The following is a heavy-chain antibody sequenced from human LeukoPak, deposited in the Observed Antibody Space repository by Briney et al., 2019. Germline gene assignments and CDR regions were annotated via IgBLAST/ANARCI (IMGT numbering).Heavy chain of an antibody. CDR1: GFTFSSYS. CDR2: ISSSSSYI. Sequence: GGSLRLFCAASGFTFSSYSMNWVRQAPGKGLEWVSSISSSSSYIYYADSVKGRFTISRDNAKNSLYLQMNSLRAEDTAVYYCARAVAGGQSDYWGQGTLVTVSS. CDR3: ARAVAGGQSDY. D-gene: IGHD6-19*01. J-gene: IGHJ4*02. V-gene: IGHV3-21*01.